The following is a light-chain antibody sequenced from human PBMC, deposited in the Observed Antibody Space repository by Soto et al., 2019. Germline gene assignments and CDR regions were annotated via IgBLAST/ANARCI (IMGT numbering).Light chain of an antibody. Sequence: QSALTQPRSVSGSPGQSLTISCTGTSSVAGGYNYVSWYQQYPGKVPKLMIYDVTKRPSGVPDRFSGSKSGNTASLTISWLQAEDEADYYCCSHAGSYTYVFGTGTKVTVL. CDR1: SSVAGGYNY. V-gene: IGLV2-11*01. CDR3: CSHAGSYTYV. J-gene: IGLJ1*01. CDR2: DVT.